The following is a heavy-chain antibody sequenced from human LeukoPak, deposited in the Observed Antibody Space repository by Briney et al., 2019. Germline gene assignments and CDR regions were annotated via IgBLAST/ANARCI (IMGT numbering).Heavy chain of an antibody. CDR3: ARVTSAWNYYDSSGYQYYFDY. CDR2: TYHSGST. J-gene: IGHJ4*02. D-gene: IGHD3-22*01. V-gene: IGHV4-38-2*02. CDR1: GYSISSGYY. Sequence: SETLSLTCTVSGYSISSGYYWGWIRQPPGKGLEWIGSTYHSGSTYYNPSLKSRVTISVDTSKNQFSLKLSSVTAADTAVYYCARVTSAWNYYDSSGYQYYFDYWGQGTLVTVSS.